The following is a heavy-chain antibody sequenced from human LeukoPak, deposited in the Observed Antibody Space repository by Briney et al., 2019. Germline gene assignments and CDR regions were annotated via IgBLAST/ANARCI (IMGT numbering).Heavy chain of an antibody. Sequence: WETLSLTRTVSGGSISSYYSSWIRQPPGKGLEWIGYIYYSGSSNYNPSLKSRVTLSLDTSKNQFSLKLSSVTAADTAVYYCARGGSPVPLYWGQGTLVTVSS. CDR1: GGSISSYY. J-gene: IGHJ4*02. CDR3: ARGGSPVPLY. D-gene: IGHD1-26*01. CDR2: IYYSGSS. V-gene: IGHV4-59*01.